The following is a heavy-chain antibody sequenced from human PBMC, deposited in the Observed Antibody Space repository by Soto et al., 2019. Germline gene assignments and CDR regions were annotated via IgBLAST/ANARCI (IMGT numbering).Heavy chain of an antibody. V-gene: IGHV4-31*03. CDR3: AREDETSNYFDY. Sequence: QVQLQESGPGLVKPSQALSLICTVSGGSISSGGHYWSWIRQHPGKCLEWIGYIYYTETTYYNPSLRSRLTISVDSSRNQFSLRLSSVTAADTAVYYCAREDETSNYFDYWGQGTLATVSS. J-gene: IGHJ4*02. CDR2: IYYTETT. D-gene: IGHD2-2*01. CDR1: GGSISSGGHY.